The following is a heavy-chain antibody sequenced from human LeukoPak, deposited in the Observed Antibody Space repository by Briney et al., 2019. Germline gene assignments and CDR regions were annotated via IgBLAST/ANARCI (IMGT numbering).Heavy chain of an antibody. V-gene: IGHV4-39*01. D-gene: IGHD3-16*01. CDR2: IYYSGST. J-gene: IGHJ5*02. CDR1: GGSISSSSYY. CDR3: ARHWYSTFVWFDP. Sequence: SEILSLTCTVSGGSISSSSYYWGWIRQPPGKGLEWIGSIYYSGSTYYNPSLKSRVTISVDTSKNQFSLKLGSVTAADTAVYYCARHWYSTFVWFDPWGQGTLVTVSS.